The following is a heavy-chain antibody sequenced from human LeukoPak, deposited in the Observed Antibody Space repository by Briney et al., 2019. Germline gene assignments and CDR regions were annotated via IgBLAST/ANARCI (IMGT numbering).Heavy chain of an antibody. D-gene: IGHD4-17*01. Sequence: PGRSLRLSCAASGFTFSPHAMHWVRQAPSKGLKWVAVISSDGSDKYYADSVQGRFTISRDNSKNTLYLQMNSLRAEDTAVYYCAKDGGDYGDYVTYDYWGQGTLVTVSS. CDR3: AKDGGDYGDYVTYDY. J-gene: IGHJ4*02. V-gene: IGHV3-30-3*01. CDR1: GFTFSPHA. CDR2: ISSDGSDK.